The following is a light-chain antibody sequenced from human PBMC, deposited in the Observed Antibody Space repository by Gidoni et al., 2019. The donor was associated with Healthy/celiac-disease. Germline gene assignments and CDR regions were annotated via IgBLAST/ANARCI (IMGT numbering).Light chain of an antibody. CDR2: AAS. J-gene: IGKJ4*01. CDR3: QQSYSTPPLT. V-gene: IGKV1-39*01. Sequence: DIQITQSPSSLSASVGDRVTITCRASQSISSYLNWYQQKPGKAPKLLIYAASRLQSGVPSRFSGSGSGTDFTLTISSLQPEDFATYYCQQSYSTPPLTFGGGTKVEIK. CDR1: QSISSY.